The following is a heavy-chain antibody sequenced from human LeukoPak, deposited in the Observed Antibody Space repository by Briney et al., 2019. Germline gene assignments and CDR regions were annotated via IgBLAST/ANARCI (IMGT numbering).Heavy chain of an antibody. J-gene: IGHJ4*02. CDR3: AKGSDSSGYSLFEY. CDR2: ISGSGGST. Sequence: GGSLRLSCAASGFTFSGYAMSWVRQAPGKGLEWVSAISGSGGSTYYADSVKGRFTISRDNSKNTLYLQMNSLRAEDTAVYYCAKGSDSSGYSLFEYWGQGTLVTVSS. V-gene: IGHV3-23*01. D-gene: IGHD3-22*01. CDR1: GFTFSGYA.